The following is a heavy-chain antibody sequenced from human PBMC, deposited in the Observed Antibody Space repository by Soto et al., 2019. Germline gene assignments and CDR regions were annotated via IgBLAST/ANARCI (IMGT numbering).Heavy chain of an antibody. V-gene: IGHV3-30*03. CDR2: IAFDGSQE. D-gene: IGHD3-10*01. Sequence: QVQLVESGGGVVQPGRALRLSCAASGFSFNTSGMHWVRQAPGKGLEGVAVIAFDGSQEFYGDSVRGRLTITRDNSQNTLCLQTKTMAPEDTAVDYCATKVRVTNYAYYGMDVWGQGNTVTV. CDR1: GFSFNTSG. J-gene: IGHJ6*02. CDR3: ATKVRVTNYAYYGMDV.